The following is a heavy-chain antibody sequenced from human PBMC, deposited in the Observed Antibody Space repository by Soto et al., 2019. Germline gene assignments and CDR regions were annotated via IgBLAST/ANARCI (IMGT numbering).Heavy chain of an antibody. CDR1: GFTFSGSA. CDR3: ASGSGWFLKY. D-gene: IGHD6-19*01. Sequence: GGSLRLSCAASGFTFSGSAMHLVRQASGKGLEWVGRIRSKANSYATAYAASVKGRFTISRDNSKNTLYLQMNSLRAEDTAVYYCASGSGWFLKYWGQGILVTVSS. V-gene: IGHV3-73*01. CDR2: IRSKANSYAT. J-gene: IGHJ4*02.